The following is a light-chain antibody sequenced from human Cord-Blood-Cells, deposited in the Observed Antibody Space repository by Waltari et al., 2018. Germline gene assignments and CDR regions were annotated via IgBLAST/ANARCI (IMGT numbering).Light chain of an antibody. CDR1: QSISSY. CDR2: AAS. CDR3: QQSYSTPT. Sequence: DIQMTQSPSSLSASVGDRVTITCRARQSISSYLNWYQQKPGKAPKLLIYAASSLQSGVPSRVSGSGSGTDFTLTISSLQPEDFATYYCQQSYSTPTFGQGTKLEIK. J-gene: IGKJ2*01. V-gene: IGKV1-39*01.